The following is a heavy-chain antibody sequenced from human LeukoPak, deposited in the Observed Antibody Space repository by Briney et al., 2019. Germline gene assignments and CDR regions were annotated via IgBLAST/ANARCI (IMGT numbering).Heavy chain of an antibody. CDR2: ISGSGGST. J-gene: IGHJ4*02. V-gene: IGHV3-23*01. CDR3: AKAIWGSGWYDGFDY. CDR1: GFTFSSYA. Sequence: GGSLRLSCAASGFTFSSYAMSWVRQAPGKGLEWVSAISGSGGSTYHADSVKGRFTISRDNSKNTLYLQMNSLRAEDTAVYYCAKAIWGSGWYDGFDYWGQGTLVTVSS. D-gene: IGHD6-19*01.